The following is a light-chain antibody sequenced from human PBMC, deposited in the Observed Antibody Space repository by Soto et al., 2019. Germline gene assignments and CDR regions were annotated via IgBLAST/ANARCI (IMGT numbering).Light chain of an antibody. CDR3: CSYGTPPSPWM. J-gene: IGLJ3*02. V-gene: IGLV2-23*01. Sequence: QSVLTQPASVSGSPGQSITISCTGTSSDVGRYNLVSWYQQHPGKAPKLMIYEDNKRPSGVSNRFSGSKSGNTASLTISGLQAEDDGDYYCCSYGTPPSPWMFGGGTKLTVL. CDR1: SSDVGRYNL. CDR2: EDN.